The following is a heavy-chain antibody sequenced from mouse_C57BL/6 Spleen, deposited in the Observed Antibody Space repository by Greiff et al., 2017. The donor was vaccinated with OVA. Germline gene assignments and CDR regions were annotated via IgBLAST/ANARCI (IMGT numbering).Heavy chain of an antibody. CDR2: ILPGSGST. D-gene: IGHD1-1*01. J-gene: IGHJ3*01. CDR1: GYTFTGYW. V-gene: IGHV1-9*01. Sequence: QVQLQQSGAELMKPGASVKLSCKATGYTFTGYWIEWVKQRPGHGLEWIGEILPGSGSTNYNEKFKGKATFTADKSSNTAYMQLSSLTTEDSAIYYCARDYYGSSFAYWGQGTLVTVSA. CDR3: ARDYYGSSFAY.